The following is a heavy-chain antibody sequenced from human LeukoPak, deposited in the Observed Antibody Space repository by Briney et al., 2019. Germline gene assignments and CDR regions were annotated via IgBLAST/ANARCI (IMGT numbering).Heavy chain of an antibody. J-gene: IGHJ4*02. V-gene: IGHV3-23*01. CDR1: GFTFSTYA. Sequence: GGSLRLSCAASGFTFSTYAMTWVRQAPGKGLEWVSGISTSGDRTYYADSVKGRFTISRDNPKNTLYLQMNSLRAEDTAKYYCARSAVGTSCCTAVDYWGQGTLVTVSS. D-gene: IGHD1-26*01. CDR2: ISTSGDRT. CDR3: ARSAVGTSCCTAVDY.